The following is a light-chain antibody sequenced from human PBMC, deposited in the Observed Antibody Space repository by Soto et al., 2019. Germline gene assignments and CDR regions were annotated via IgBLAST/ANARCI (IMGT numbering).Light chain of an antibody. V-gene: IGLV2-8*01. CDR3: GSKAGSNKHVV. Sequence: QSALTQPPSASGSPGQSVTISCAGSSSDIGASNSVSWSQQHPGKAPKLLISEVTKRPSGVPDRFSGSKSGNTASLTVSGLQADDEADYYCGSKAGSNKHVVFGGGTKVTVL. CDR2: EVT. J-gene: IGLJ2*01. CDR1: SSDIGASNS.